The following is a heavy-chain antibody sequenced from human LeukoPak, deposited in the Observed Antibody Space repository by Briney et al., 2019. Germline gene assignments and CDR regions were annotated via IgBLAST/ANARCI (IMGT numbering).Heavy chain of an antibody. V-gene: IGHV3-23*01. D-gene: IGHD1-26*01. Sequence: PGGSLRLSCAASGXTFRSYAMSWVRQAPGKGLESVSAISGSGGSTYYADSVKGRFTISRDNSKNTLYLQMNSLRAEDTAVYYCAKEPGLSYSVTPFDYWGQGTLITVSS. J-gene: IGHJ4*02. CDR3: AKEPGLSYSVTPFDY. CDR2: ISGSGGST. CDR1: GXTFRSYA.